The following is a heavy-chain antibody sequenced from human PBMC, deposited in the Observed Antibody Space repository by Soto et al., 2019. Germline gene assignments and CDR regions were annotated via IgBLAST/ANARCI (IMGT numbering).Heavy chain of an antibody. CDR3: AIGGRVVYANYYYYGIDV. D-gene: IGHD2-8*02. V-gene: IGHV3-23*01. CDR2: ISGSGGST. J-gene: IGHJ6*02. CDR1: GFTFSSYA. Sequence: EVQLLESGGGLVQPGGSLRLYCAASGFTFSSYAMSWVRQAPGKGLEWVSAISGSGGSTYYADSVKGRFTISRDNSKNTLYLQMNSLRAEDTAVYYCAIGGRVVYANYYYYGIDVWGQGTTVTVSS.